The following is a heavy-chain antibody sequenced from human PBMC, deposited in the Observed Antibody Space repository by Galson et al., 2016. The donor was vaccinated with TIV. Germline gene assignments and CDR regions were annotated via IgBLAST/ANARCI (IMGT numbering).Heavy chain of an antibody. V-gene: IGHV3-30*18. CDR1: GFTFSHFG. CDR2: ILHDGSSQ. D-gene: IGHD3-22*01. Sequence: SLRLSCAASGFTFSHFGMHWVRQSPGKGLEWLAVILHDGSSQFYADSVEGRFAISRDNSKNTLYLQMNSLGAEDTALYYCAKSGDSRSIDSWGQGTLVIVSS. J-gene: IGHJ4*02. CDR3: AKSGDSRSIDS.